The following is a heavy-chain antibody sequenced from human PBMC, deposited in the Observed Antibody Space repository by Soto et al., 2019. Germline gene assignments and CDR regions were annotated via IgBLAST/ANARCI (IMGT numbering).Heavy chain of an antibody. D-gene: IGHD5-12*01. CDR3: ARGMPGLRFGLVYYYYGMDV. V-gene: IGHV1-69*13. J-gene: IGHJ6*02. Sequence: GASVKVSCKASGGTFSSYAIGWVRQAPGQGLEWMGGIIPIFGTANYAQKFQGRVTITADESTSTAYMELSSLRSEDTAVYYCARGMPGLRFGLVYYYYGMDVWGQGTTVTVSS. CDR2: IIPIFGTA. CDR1: GGTFSSYA.